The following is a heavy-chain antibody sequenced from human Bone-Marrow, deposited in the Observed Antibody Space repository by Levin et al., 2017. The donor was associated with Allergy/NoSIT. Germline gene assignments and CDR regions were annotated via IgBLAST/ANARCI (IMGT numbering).Heavy chain of an antibody. CDR2: FDAEEGGT. D-gene: IGHD3-16*01. V-gene: IGHV1-24*01. J-gene: IGHJ4*02. Sequence: GASVKVSCKSSGYSLSELSMHWVRQIPGKGFEWMGGFDAEEGGTIYAQKFQGRVIMTEDTSRDTAYMELRSLRSEDTAVYFCVADILGLWGQGTLVTVSS. CDR1: GYSLSELS. CDR3: VADILGL.